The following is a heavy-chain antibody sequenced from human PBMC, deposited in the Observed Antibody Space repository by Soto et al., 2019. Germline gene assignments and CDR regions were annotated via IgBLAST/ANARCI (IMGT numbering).Heavy chain of an antibody. J-gene: IGHJ4*02. CDR1: GGSISSYY. CDR3: ARDGITMVRGVMKAVQFAY. Sequence: SETLSLTCTVSGGSISSYYWSWIRQPPGKGLEWIGYIYYSGSTNYNPSLKSRVTISVDTSKNQFSLKLSSVTAADTAVYYCARDGITMVRGVMKAVQFAYWGQGTLVTVSS. D-gene: IGHD3-10*01. V-gene: IGHV4-59*01. CDR2: IYYSGST.